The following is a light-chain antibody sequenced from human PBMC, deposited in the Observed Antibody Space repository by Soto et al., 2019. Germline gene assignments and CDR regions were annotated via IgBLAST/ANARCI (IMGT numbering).Light chain of an antibody. J-gene: IGKJ4*01. Sequence: EIVLTQSPATLSLSPGEGATLSCRASQGVSTYLAWYQQKPGQPPRLLIYDVSNRATGIPARFSGGGSGTDFTLTISSLEPEDSAVYYCQQRSSWPLTFVGGTKVDTK. CDR2: DVS. CDR3: QQRSSWPLT. V-gene: IGKV3-11*01. CDR1: QGVSTY.